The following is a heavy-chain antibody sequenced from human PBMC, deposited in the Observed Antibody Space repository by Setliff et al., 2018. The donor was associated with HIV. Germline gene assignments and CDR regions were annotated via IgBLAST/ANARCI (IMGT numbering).Heavy chain of an antibody. J-gene: IGHJ6*02. Sequence: PSETLSLTCSVSGGSISSGSYYWSWIRQPAGKGPEWIGRIYTSGNTNYNPFLKSRVTISVDTSKNQFSLKLSSVTAADTAVYYCARDYCGGDCYFPYYYYGMDVWGQGTTVTVSS. CDR1: GGSISSGSYY. V-gene: IGHV4-61*02. CDR2: IYTSGNT. D-gene: IGHD2-21*02. CDR3: ARDYCGGDCYFPYYYYGMDV.